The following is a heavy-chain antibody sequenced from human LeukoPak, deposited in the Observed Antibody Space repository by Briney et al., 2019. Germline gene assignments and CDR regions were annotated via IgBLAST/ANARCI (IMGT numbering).Heavy chain of an antibody. J-gene: IGHJ5*02. CDR2: ISCYNGDT. Sequence: ASVKVSCKASGYTFNRHGIIWVRQAPGQGPEWMGWISCYNGDTHYAQNYQGRLTMTTDTSTSTAYMELRSLRSDDTAVYYCARDPSNTSGHNAWFDPWGQGTLVTVSS. V-gene: IGHV1-18*01. D-gene: IGHD2-15*01. CDR3: ARDPSNTSGHNAWFDP. CDR1: GYTFNRHG.